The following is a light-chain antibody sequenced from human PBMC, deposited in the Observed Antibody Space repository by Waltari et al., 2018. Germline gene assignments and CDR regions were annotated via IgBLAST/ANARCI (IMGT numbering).Light chain of an antibody. CDR3: QQYGSSPLT. CDR1: QSVSSNY. J-gene: IGKJ4*01. V-gene: IGKV3-20*01. Sequence: EIVLTQSPGTLPLSPGARATLSCRASQSVSSNYLGWYQQKPGQPPRLLIYGASSRATGIPDRFSGSGSGTDFTLTISRLEPEDFAVYYCQQYGSSPLTFGGGTKVEIK. CDR2: GAS.